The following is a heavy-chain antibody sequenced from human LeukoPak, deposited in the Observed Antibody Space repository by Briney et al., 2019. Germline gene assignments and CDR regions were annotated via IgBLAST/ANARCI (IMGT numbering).Heavy chain of an antibody. CDR3: AKDGGLVRGAFDS. Sequence: GGSLRLPCAASGFTFSSYAMNWVRQAPGKGLEWVSGMSGSGKTTYYADSVKGRFNISRDNSKNTVYLQMNSLRGEDTAMYFCAKDGGLVRGAFDSWGLGTLVTVSS. J-gene: IGHJ4*02. D-gene: IGHD3-10*01. CDR2: MSGSGKTT. CDR1: GFTFSSYA. V-gene: IGHV3-23*01.